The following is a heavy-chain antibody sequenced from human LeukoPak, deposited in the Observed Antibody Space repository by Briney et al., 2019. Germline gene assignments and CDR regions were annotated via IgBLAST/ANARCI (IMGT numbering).Heavy chain of an antibody. V-gene: IGHV4-61*01. J-gene: IGHJ4*02. CDR2: IYYSGST. D-gene: IGHD2-15*01. Sequence: SETLSLTCTVSGGSVSSGSYYWSWIRQPPGKGLEWIGYIYYSGSTNYNPSLKSRVTISIDTSKTQFSLRLSSVTAADTAVYYCVRDSNCSGATCYDRWGQGTLVTVSS. CDR3: VRDSNCSGATCYDR. CDR1: GGSVSSGSYY.